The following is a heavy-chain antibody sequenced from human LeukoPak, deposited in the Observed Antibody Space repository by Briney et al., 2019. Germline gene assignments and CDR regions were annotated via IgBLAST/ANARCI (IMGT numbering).Heavy chain of an antibody. Sequence: GGSLRLSCAASGFTFSSYTMNWVRQPPGKGLEWVSNIGTSSTTIYYADSVKGRFTISRDNSKNTLYLQMNSLRAEDTAVYYCAKGITGTTYGYWGQGTLVTVSS. CDR2: IGTSSTTI. D-gene: IGHD1-7*01. J-gene: IGHJ4*02. CDR1: GFTFSSYT. V-gene: IGHV3-48*01. CDR3: AKGITGTTYGY.